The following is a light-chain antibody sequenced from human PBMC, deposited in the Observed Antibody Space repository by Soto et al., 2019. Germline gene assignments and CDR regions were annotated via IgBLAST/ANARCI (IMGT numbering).Light chain of an antibody. Sequence: IVLTQSPGTVSLSPGERATLSCRASQSVSSNSVAWFQQRSGQAPRLLIFGASSRATGIPDRFSGSGSGTDFTLTISGLEPEDFAVYFCQQYGRSPWTFGQGTKVDFK. CDR1: QSVSSNS. CDR3: QQYGRSPWT. CDR2: GAS. J-gene: IGKJ1*01. V-gene: IGKV3-20*01.